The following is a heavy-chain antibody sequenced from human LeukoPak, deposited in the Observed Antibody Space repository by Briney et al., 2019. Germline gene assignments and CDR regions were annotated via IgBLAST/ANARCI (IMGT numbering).Heavy chain of an antibody. J-gene: IGHJ4*02. V-gene: IGHV3-33*07. CDR3: ARDWAGDSSIL. D-gene: IGHD3-22*01. Sequence: GGSLRLSCAASGFTFSTHVMYWVRQAPGKGLEWVSLIWSDGSNQNYADSVKGRFTTSRDNSKNTLYLQMNSLRAEDTAVYYCARDWAGDSSILWGQGTLVTVSS. CDR2: IWSDGSNQ. CDR1: GFTFSTHV.